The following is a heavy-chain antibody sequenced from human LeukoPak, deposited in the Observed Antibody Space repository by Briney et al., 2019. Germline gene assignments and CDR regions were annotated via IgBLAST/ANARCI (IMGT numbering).Heavy chain of an antibody. J-gene: IGHJ6*02. CDR1: GGSISSYY. CDR3: ARRGAVAGRDYYYYYGMDV. Sequence: SETLSLTCTVSGGSISSYYWSWIRQPPGKELEWIGYVSYSGSTNYNPSLKSRVTISVDTSKNQFSLKLSSVTAADTAVYYCARRGAVAGRDYYYYYGMDVWGQGTTVTVSS. V-gene: IGHV4-59*08. CDR2: VSYSGST. D-gene: IGHD6-19*01.